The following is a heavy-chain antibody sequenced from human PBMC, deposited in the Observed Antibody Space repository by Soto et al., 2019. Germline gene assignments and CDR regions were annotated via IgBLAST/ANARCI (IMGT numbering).Heavy chain of an antibody. J-gene: IGHJ4*02. CDR1: GFTFTNYA. D-gene: IGHD2-15*01. V-gene: IGHV3-23*01. Sequence: EVQLLESGGGLVQPGGSLRLSCAASGFTFTNYAMNWVRHSPGKGLEWVASVIGTGIDTYHAVSVKGRFTISRDNSRNTMYLERNRLRAEGTAMYHCAKATRGQCIGAHCYAFDFWGQGILVTVS. CDR2: VIGTGIDT. CDR3: AKATRGQCIGAHCYAFDF.